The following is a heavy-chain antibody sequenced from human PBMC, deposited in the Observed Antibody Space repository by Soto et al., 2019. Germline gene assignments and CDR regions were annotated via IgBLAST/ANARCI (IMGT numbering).Heavy chain of an antibody. D-gene: IGHD3-22*01. CDR3: ARREEGHKYYYDSSNAFDI. J-gene: IGHJ3*02. Sequence: GGSLRLSCAASGFTFSSYSMNWVRQAPGKGLEWVSYISSSSSTIYYADSVKGRFTISRDNAKNSLYLQMNSLRDEDTAVYYCARREEGHKYYYDSSNAFDIWGQGTMVTVSS. V-gene: IGHV3-48*02. CDR1: GFTFSSYS. CDR2: ISSSSSTI.